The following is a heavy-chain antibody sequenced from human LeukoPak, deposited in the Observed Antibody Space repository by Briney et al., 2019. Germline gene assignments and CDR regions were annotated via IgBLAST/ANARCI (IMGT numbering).Heavy chain of an antibody. Sequence: GGSLRLSCAASGFTFSSYGMHWVRQAPGKGLEWVAVISYDGSNKYYADSVKGRFTISRDNSKNSLYLQMNSLRVEDTAVYYCARAPYSSSWYYFDFWGQGTLVTVSS. J-gene: IGHJ4*02. D-gene: IGHD6-13*01. CDR3: ARAPYSSSWYYFDF. CDR1: GFTFSSYG. V-gene: IGHV3-30*03. CDR2: ISYDGSNK.